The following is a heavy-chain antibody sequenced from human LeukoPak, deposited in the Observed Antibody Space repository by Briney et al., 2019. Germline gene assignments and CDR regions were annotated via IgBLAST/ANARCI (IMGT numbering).Heavy chain of an antibody. CDR2: IIGNSKMI. CDR1: GFSFSIFA. V-gene: IGHV3-23*01. CDR3: VKDRIPDGYYSVDY. J-gene: IGHJ4*02. Sequence: GGSLRLSCEASGFSFSIFAINWVRQAPGKGLEWVALIIGNSKMIEYADSVKGRFTISRDNSRNTVYLQMNSLRVEDTAVYYCVKDRIPDGYYSVDYWGQGTPVTVSS. D-gene: IGHD3-3*01.